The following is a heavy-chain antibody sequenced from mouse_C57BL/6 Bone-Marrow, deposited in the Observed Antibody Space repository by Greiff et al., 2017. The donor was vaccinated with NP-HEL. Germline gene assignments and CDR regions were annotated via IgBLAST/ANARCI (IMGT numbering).Heavy chain of an antibody. Sequence: EVKLEESGEGLVKPGGSLKLSCAASGFTFSSYAMSWVRQTLEKRLEWVAYISSGGDYIYYADTVTGRFTISRDNARNTLYLQMSSLKSEDTAMYYCTRDITPYWYFDVWGTGTTVTVSS. D-gene: IGHD1-1*01. J-gene: IGHJ1*03. CDR2: ISSGGDYI. V-gene: IGHV5-9-1*02. CDR1: GFTFSSYA. CDR3: TRDITPYWYFDV.